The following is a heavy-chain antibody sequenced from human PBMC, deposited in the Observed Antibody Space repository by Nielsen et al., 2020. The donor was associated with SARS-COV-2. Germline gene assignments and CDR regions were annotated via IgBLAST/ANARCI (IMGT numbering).Heavy chain of an antibody. CDR1: GYTSTNFH. Sequence: ASVKVSCKASGYTSTNFHIHWVRQAPGQSLEWMGWIHVGSGNTKYSPRFQGRVTFTSDTSATTALMELSSLKSEDTAVYFCVIVTAALAFDPRGQGSLVTVSS. CDR2: IHVGSGNT. J-gene: IGHJ5*02. CDR3: VIVTAALAFDP. D-gene: IGHD3-16*02. V-gene: IGHV1-3*01.